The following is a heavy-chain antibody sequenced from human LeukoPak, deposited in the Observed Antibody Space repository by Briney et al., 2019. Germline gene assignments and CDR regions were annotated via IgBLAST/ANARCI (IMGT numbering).Heavy chain of an antibody. CDR3: ARDNFYFGDWVRRMDV. J-gene: IGHJ6*04. D-gene: IGHD2-21*02. Sequence: SETLSLTCTVSGGSISSSSYYWGWIRQPPGKGLEWIGSIYYSGSTYYNPSLKSRVTISVDTSKNQFSLKLSSVTAADTAVYYCARDNFYFGDWVRRMDVWGKGTTVTVSS. CDR1: GGSISSSSYY. CDR2: IYYSGST. V-gene: IGHV4-39*07.